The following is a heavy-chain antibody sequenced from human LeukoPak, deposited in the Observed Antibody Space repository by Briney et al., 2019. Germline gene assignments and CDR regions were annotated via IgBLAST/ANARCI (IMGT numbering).Heavy chain of an antibody. CDR3: ARATDYSNYSIYYYYYMDV. J-gene: IGHJ6*03. D-gene: IGHD4-11*01. CDR2: INHSGST. CDR1: GGSFSGYY. Sequence: PSETLSLTCAVYGGSFSGYYWSWIRQPPGKGLEWIGEINHSGSTNYNPSLKSRVTISVDTSKNQFSLKLNSVTAADTAVYYCARATDYSNYSIYYYYYMDVWGKGTTVTVSS. V-gene: IGHV4-34*01.